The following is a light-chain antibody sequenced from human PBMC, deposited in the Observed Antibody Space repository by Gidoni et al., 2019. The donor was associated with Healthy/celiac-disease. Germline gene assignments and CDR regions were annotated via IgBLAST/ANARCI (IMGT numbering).Light chain of an antibody. CDR2: ETN. CDR3: GTWDSSLSAGPV. V-gene: IGLV1-51*02. CDR1: SSNMGNNY. J-gene: IGLJ3*02. Sequence: QSVLTQPPSVSAAPGQKVTFSCSGSSSNMGNNYVSCYHQLPGTATKLLIYETNKRPSGIPDRFSGSKSGTSATLGITGLQTGDEADYYCGTWDSSLSAGPVFGGGTKLTVL.